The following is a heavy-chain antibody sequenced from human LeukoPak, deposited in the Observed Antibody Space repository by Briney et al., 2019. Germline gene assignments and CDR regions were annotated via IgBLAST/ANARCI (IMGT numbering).Heavy chain of an antibody. CDR3: ARDVVVLAYYDSSGHYYFDY. V-gene: IGHV3-21*01. CDR1: GFTFSSYS. J-gene: IGHJ4*02. CDR2: ISSSSSYI. Sequence: KSGGSLRLSCAASGFTFSSYSMNWVRQAPGKGLEWVSSISSSSSYIYYADSVKGRFTISRDNAKNSLYLQMNSLRAEDTAVYYCARDVVVLAYYDSSGHYYFDYWGQGTLVTVSS. D-gene: IGHD3-22*01.